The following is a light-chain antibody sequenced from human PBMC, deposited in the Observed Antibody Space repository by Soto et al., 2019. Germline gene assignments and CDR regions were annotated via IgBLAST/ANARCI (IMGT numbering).Light chain of an antibody. CDR2: AAS. CDR1: QGIRSD. J-gene: IGKJ2*01. Sequence: DIQMTQSPSSLSASVGDRVTITCRASQGIRSDLGWYQQKPGQAPKRLIRAASCLQSGVPSRFSGSGSGTEFTLTISSLQPEDFATYYCLQHNTFPVTFGQGTKLEIK. V-gene: IGKV1-17*01. CDR3: LQHNTFPVT.